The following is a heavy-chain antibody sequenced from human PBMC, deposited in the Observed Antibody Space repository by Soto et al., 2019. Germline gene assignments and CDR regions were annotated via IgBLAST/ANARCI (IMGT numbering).Heavy chain of an antibody. CDR2: ISAYTGNT. D-gene: IGHD3-16*01. CDR3: ARRWNTGEIDS. J-gene: IGHJ4*02. Sequence: QVQLVQSGGEVKKPGASVKVSCKASGYIFNSFGISWVRQAPGQGLEWMGWISAYTGNTKYAQNFQGRVTMTTDTSTSTAYMELRSLRSDDTAVYYCARRWNTGEIDSWGQGTLVTVSS. CDR1: GYIFNSFG. V-gene: IGHV1-18*01.